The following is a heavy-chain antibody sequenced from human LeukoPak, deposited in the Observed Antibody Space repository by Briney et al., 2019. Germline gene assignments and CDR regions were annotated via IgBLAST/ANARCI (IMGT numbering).Heavy chain of an antibody. Sequence: GASVKVSCKASGYTFTSYGFNWVRQATGQGLEWMGWMNPNNGNTHYAQKLQGRVTMTSDTSISTAYMELSSLRSEDTAVYDCARVHRAAAVRNYYYGMDVWGQGATVTVSS. D-gene: IGHD6-13*01. V-gene: IGHV1-8*01. CDR2: MNPNNGNT. CDR3: ARVHRAAAVRNYYYGMDV. J-gene: IGHJ6*02. CDR1: GYTFTSYG.